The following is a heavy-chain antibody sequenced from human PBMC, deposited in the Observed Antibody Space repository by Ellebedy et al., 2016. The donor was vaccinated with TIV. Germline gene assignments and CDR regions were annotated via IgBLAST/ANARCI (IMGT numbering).Heavy chain of an antibody. CDR3: ARDVVGGSYLEAFDY. Sequence: GESLKISCAASGFTFSSYAMHWVRQAPGKGLEWVAVIWYDGSNKYYADSVKGRFTISRDNSKNTLYLQMNSLRAEDTAVYYCARDVVGGSYLEAFDYWGQGTLVTVSS. D-gene: IGHD1-26*01. CDR2: IWYDGSNK. CDR1: GFTFSSYA. V-gene: IGHV3-33*01. J-gene: IGHJ4*02.